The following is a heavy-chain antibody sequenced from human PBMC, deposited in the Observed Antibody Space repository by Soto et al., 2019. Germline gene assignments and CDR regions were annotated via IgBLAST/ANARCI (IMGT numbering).Heavy chain of an antibody. V-gene: IGHV1-69*01. Sequence: QVQLVQAGAEVKKPGSSVKVSCKASGCTFSSYAISWVRQAPGQGLEWMGGIIPIFGTANYAQKFQGRVTITADESTSTAYMELSSLRSEDTAVYYCARDWLAGVTIFGVVTDAFDIWGQGTMVTVSS. CDR3: ARDWLAGVTIFGVVTDAFDI. D-gene: IGHD3-3*01. CDR2: IIPIFGTA. CDR1: GCTFSSYA. J-gene: IGHJ3*02.